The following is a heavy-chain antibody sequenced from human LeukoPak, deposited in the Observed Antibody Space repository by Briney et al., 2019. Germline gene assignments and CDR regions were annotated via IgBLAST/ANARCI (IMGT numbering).Heavy chain of an antibody. V-gene: IGHV1-69*01. CDR1: GGTFSSYA. D-gene: IGHD2-2*01. Sequence: SVKVSCKASGGTFSSYAISWVRQAPGQGLEWMGGIIPIFGTANYAQKFQGRVTITADESTSTAYMELSSLRSEDTAVYYCATSGGDCSSTSCIYGSFDYWGQGTLVTVSS. CDR3: ATSGGDCSSTSCIYGSFDY. J-gene: IGHJ4*02. CDR2: IIPIFGTA.